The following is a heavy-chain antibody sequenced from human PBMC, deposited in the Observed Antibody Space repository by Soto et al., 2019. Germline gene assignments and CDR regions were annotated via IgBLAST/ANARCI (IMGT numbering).Heavy chain of an antibody. CDR3: VRAGLYFDCGFYIDYGY. CDR1: GYTFTSYA. J-gene: IGHJ4*02. CDR2: INAGNGNT. V-gene: IGHV1-3*01. Sequence: ASVKVSCKASGYTFTSYAMHWVRQAPGQRLEWMGWINAGNGNTKYSQKFQGRVTITRDTSASTAYMELSSLRSEDTAVYYCVRAGLYFDCGFYIDYGYLAQGTPDIVSS. D-gene: IGHD3-9*01.